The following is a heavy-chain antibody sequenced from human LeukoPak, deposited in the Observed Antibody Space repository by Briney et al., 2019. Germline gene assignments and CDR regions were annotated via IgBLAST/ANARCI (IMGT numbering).Heavy chain of an antibody. J-gene: IGHJ6*02. CDR2: IWYDGSNK. V-gene: IGHV3-33*01. CDR3: ARREYCSGGSCYTYYYYGMDV. Sequence: GRSLRLSCAASGFTFSSYGMHWVRQAPGKGLEWVAVIWYDGSNKYYAASVKGRFTISRDNSKNTLYLQMNSLRAEDTAVYYCARREYCSGGSCYTYYYYGMDVWGQGTTVTVSS. D-gene: IGHD2-15*01. CDR1: GFTFSSYG.